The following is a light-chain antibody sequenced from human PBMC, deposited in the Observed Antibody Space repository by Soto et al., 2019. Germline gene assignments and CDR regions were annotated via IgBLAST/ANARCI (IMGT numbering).Light chain of an antibody. Sequence: DIQMTQSPSSLSASVGDRVTITCQASQDISKYLNWYQQKPGKAPKLLIYDASNLEAGVPSRFRGSRSGTEFTFTISSLQPDDIATYYCQQYQTFVAFGQGTRLEIK. J-gene: IGKJ5*01. V-gene: IGKV1-33*01. CDR1: QDISKY. CDR3: QQYQTFVA. CDR2: DAS.